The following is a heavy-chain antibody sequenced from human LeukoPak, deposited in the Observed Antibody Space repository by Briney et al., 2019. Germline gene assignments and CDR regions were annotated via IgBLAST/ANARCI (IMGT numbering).Heavy chain of an antibody. Sequence: SETLSLTCTVSGGSISSGDYYWSWIRQPPGKGLEWIGYIYYSGSTYYNPSLKSRVTISVDTCKNQFSLKLSSVTAADTAVYYCARAPTMVRGVIDYWGQGTLVTVSS. CDR2: IYYSGST. D-gene: IGHD3-10*01. V-gene: IGHV4-30-4*08. CDR1: GGSISSGDYY. CDR3: ARAPTMVRGVIDY. J-gene: IGHJ4*02.